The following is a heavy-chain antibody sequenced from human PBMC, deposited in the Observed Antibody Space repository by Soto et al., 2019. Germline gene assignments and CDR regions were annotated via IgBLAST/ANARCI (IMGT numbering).Heavy chain of an antibody. Sequence: QVQLQESGPGLVKPSETLSLTCTVSGGSINSYYWSWIRQSPGKGLEWIGYIYYSGSTNYNPSLKLRVTISVDKSKNQFSLKLSSVTAADTAVYYCARQGCSSTSCYVPDYYYYMDVWGKGTTVTVSS. CDR1: GGSINSYY. CDR3: ARQGCSSTSCYVPDYYYYMDV. J-gene: IGHJ6*03. V-gene: IGHV4-59*08. CDR2: IYYSGST. D-gene: IGHD2-2*01.